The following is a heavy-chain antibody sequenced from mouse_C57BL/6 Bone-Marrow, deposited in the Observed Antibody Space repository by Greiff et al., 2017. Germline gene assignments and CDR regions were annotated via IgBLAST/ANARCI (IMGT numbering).Heavy chain of an antibody. D-gene: IGHD1-1*01. CDR3: ARYRYYGVFHV. V-gene: IGHV7-3*01. Sequence: EVKVVESGGGLVQPGGSLSLSCAASGFTFTDYYMSWVRQPPGKALEWLGFIRNKANGYTTEYSASVKGRFTISRDNSQSILYLQMNALRAEDSATYYCARYRYYGVFHVWGTGTTVTVSS. J-gene: IGHJ1*03. CDR1: GFTFTDYY. CDR2: IRNKANGYTT.